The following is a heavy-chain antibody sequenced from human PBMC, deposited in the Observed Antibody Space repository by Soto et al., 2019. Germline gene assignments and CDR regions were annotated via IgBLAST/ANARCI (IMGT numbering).Heavy chain of an antibody. V-gene: IGHV3-33*01. J-gene: IGHJ4*02. Sequence: QVQLVESGGGVVQPGRSLRLSCAASGFTFSSYGMHWVRQAPGKGLEWVAVIWYDGSNKYYADSVKGRFTISRDNSKNTLYLQMNSLRAEDPAVYYCARGGGYSGYDLDYWGQGTLVTVSS. CDR1: GFTFSSYG. D-gene: IGHD5-12*01. CDR2: IWYDGSNK. CDR3: ARGGGYSGYDLDY.